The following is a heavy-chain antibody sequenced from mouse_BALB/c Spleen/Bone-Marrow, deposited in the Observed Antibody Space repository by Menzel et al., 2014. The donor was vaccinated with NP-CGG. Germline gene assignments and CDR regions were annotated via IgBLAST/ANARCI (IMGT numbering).Heavy chain of an antibody. CDR3: AREKYGNDY. J-gene: IGHJ2*01. V-gene: IGHV2-9*02. CDR1: GFSLTSYG. CDR2: IWAGGST. Sequence: QVQLQQSGPGLVAPSQSLSITCTVSGFSLTSYGVHWVRQPPGKGLEWLGVIWAGGSTNYNSALISRLSISKNNSKSHVYLEMNSLQTDDTAVYYCAREKYGNDYWGQGTPRTVSS. D-gene: IGHD2-10*02.